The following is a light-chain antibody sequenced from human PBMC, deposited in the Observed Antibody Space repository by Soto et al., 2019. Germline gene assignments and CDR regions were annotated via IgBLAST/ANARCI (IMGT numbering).Light chain of an antibody. V-gene: IGKV3-11*01. CDR2: GAF. CDR3: KQRNIWPPVT. J-gene: IGKJ5*01. CDR1: PSVTNY. Sequence: EIVLTQSPATLSLSPGERATLSCRASPSVTNYLAWYQQKPGQAPRLVIYGAFNRATGIPARFSGSGSGTDFTLTISRLEPEDFAVYYCKQRNIWPPVTFGQGTRLEL.